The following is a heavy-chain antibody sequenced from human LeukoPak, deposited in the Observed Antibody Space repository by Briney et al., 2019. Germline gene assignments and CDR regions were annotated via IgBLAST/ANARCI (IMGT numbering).Heavy chain of an antibody. Sequence: ASVTVSCKASGYTFTSYEINWVRQATGKGLEGMGWMNPNSANTGYAKKFQGRVTMTRNTSISTAYMALSSLTSEDTAVYYCARSVYSGYAHLDYWGQGTLVTVSP. D-gene: IGHD5-12*01. V-gene: IGHV1-8*01. CDR2: MNPNSANT. CDR3: ARSVYSGYAHLDY. J-gene: IGHJ4*02. CDR1: GYTFTSYE.